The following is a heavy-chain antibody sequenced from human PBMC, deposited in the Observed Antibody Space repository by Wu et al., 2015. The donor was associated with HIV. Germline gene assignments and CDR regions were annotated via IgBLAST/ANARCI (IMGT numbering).Heavy chain of an antibody. CDR3: ARDLIPHDYGDPFDY. V-gene: IGHV1-18*01. J-gene: IGHJ4*02. CDR2: IIPQNGDT. D-gene: IGHD4-17*01. Sequence: HVLLVQSGDEVKKPGASVKVSCKASGFTFNNYIIVWVRQAPGQGLEWMGWIIPQNGDTDLAPNVQNRVSMTTDASTNLAYMELRTLTSDDTAVYYCARDLIPHDYGDPFDYWGQGTLVTVSS. CDR1: GFTFNNYI.